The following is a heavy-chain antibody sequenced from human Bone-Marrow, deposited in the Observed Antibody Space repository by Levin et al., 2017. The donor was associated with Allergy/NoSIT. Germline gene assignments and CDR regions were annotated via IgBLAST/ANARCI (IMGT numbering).Heavy chain of an antibody. CDR3: ARVISGHPFNWFDP. CDR1: GGSISSSSYY. Sequence: PSETLSLTCTVSGGSISSSSYYWGWIRQPPGKGLEWIGSIYYSGSTYYNPSLKSRVTISVDTSKNQFSLKLSSVTAADTAVYYCARVISGHPFNWFDPWGQGTLVTVSS. D-gene: IGHD6-19*01. CDR2: IYYSGST. V-gene: IGHV4-39*07. J-gene: IGHJ5*02.